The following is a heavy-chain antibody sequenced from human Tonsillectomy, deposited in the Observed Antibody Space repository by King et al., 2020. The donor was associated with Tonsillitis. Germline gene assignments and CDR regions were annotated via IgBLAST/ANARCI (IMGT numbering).Heavy chain of an antibody. CDR1: GFTSDKYG. Sequence: EVQLVESGGGLVQPGGSLRLSCAGSGFTSDKYGMHWVRQAPGTGLEWVSGITLDSNKIGYADSVKGRFTISRDNAKNSLYLQMNSLRAEDTALYYCTKALVPGGADVWGQGTTVTVSS. V-gene: IGHV3-9*02. J-gene: IGHJ6*02. D-gene: IGHD3-16*01. CDR2: ITLDSNKI. CDR3: TKALVPGGADV.